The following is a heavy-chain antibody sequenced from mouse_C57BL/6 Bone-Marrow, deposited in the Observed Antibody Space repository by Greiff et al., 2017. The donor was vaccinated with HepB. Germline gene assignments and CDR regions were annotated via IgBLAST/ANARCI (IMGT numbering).Heavy chain of an antibody. D-gene: IGHD2-1*01. CDR1: GYTFTSYW. Sequence: VQLQQPGAELVRPGSSVKLSCKASGYTFTSYWMHWVKQRPIQGLEWIGNIDPSDSETHYNQKFKDKATLTVDKSSSTAYMQLSSLTSEDSAVYYCAAYGNYGGFAYWGQGTLVTVSA. V-gene: IGHV1-52*01. J-gene: IGHJ3*01. CDR2: IDPSDSET. CDR3: AAYGNYGGFAY.